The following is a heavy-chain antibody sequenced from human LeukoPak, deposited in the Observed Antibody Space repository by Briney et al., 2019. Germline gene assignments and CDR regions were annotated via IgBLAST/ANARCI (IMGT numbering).Heavy chain of an antibody. J-gene: IGHJ4*02. CDR3: AREDSSHFDY. CDR1: GGSISSYY. Sequence: SETLSLTCTVSGGSISSYYWSWIRQPPGKGLEWIGYIYYSGSANYNPSLKSRVTISVDTSKNQFSLKLSSVTAADTAVYYCAREDSSHFDYWGQGTLVTVSS. D-gene: IGHD3-22*01. V-gene: IGHV4-59*01. CDR2: IYYSGSA.